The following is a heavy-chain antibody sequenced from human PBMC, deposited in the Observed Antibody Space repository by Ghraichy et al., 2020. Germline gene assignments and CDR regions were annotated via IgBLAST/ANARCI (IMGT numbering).Heavy chain of an antibody. D-gene: IGHD6-25*01. CDR1: GGSLSEDY. CDR3: ATDAATGYFDP. J-gene: IGHJ5*02. V-gene: IGHV4-59*01. Sequence: SETLSLTCTVSGGSLSEDYWSWIRQPPGKGLEWMGYVFHTGSTEYNPSFTSRMTISVDTSKNRISLTLNSVSVADTAVYYCATDAATGYFDPWGRGTLVTVSS. CDR2: VFHTGST.